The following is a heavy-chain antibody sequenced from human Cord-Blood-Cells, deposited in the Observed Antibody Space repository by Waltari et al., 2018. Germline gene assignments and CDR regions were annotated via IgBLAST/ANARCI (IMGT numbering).Heavy chain of an antibody. Sequence: QVQLQESGPGLVKPSETLSLTCTVSGGSISSYYWSWIRQPPGKGLEWIGYIYYSGSTNYNPSLKSRVTISVDTSKNQFSLKLSSVTAADTAVYYCARVVMSSGWYYDAFDIWGQGTMVTVSS. CDR3: ARVVMSSGWYYDAFDI. CDR2: IYYSGST. D-gene: IGHD6-19*01. V-gene: IGHV4-59*01. J-gene: IGHJ3*02. CDR1: GGSISSYY.